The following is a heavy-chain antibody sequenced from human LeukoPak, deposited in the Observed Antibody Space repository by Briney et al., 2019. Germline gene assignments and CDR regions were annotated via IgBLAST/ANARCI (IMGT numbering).Heavy chain of an antibody. CDR3: ARDGYTFGDNWFDP. CDR1: GYTFTGYY. J-gene: IGHJ5*02. Sequence: GASVKVSCKASGYTFTGYYMHWVRQAPGQGLEWMGWINPNSGGTSHAQKFQGRVTMTRDTSISTTYMELTRLTSDDTAVYYCARDGYTFGDNWFDPWGQGTLVTVSS. V-gene: IGHV1-2*02. CDR2: INPNSGGT. D-gene: IGHD5-18*01.